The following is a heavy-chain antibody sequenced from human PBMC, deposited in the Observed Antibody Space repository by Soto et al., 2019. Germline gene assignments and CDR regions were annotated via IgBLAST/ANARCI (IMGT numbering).Heavy chain of an antibody. Sequence: ASVKVSCKASGYTFTSCGVSWLRQAPGQGPEWMGWISGYNGKTKYTQKVQGRVTLTTDTSTATAYMELRSLRSDDAAVYFCARDKMIDDFGLGSFDYWGQGTLVTSPQ. CDR2: ISGYNGKT. CDR1: GYTFTSCG. CDR3: ARDKMIDDFGLGSFDY. V-gene: IGHV1-18*04. D-gene: IGHD3-10*01. J-gene: IGHJ4*02.